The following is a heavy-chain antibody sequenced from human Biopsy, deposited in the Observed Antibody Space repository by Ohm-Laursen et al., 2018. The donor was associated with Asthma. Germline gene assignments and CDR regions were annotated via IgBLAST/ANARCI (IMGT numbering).Heavy chain of an antibody. J-gene: IGHJ6*02. V-gene: IGHV1-69*10. CDR1: GDSFSIFT. CDR3: ARGYSGSDRIVYYYSGLEV. CDR2: LSPMIGRA. Sequence: SVKVSCKASGDSFSIFTYSWVRQAPGQGLEWMGGLSPMIGRANYAQKFQGRVTISADRSTSTAYMELSSLSSGDTAVYYCARGYSGSDRIVYYYSGLEVWGQGTTVTVSS. D-gene: IGHD5-12*01.